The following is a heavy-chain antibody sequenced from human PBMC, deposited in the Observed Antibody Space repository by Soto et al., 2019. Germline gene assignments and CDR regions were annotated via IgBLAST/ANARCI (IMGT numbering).Heavy chain of an antibody. CDR1: GFTFSSYW. CDR3: ARDHEAYYYDSSGDYVY. D-gene: IGHD3-22*01. CDR2: IKQDGSEK. Sequence: EVQLVESGGGLVQPGGSLRLSCAASGFTFSSYWMSWVRQAPGKGLEWVANIKQDGSEKYYVDSVKGRFTISRDNAKNSLYLQMNSLRAEDTAVYYCARDHEAYYYDSSGDYVYWGQGALVTVSS. J-gene: IGHJ4*02. V-gene: IGHV3-7*01.